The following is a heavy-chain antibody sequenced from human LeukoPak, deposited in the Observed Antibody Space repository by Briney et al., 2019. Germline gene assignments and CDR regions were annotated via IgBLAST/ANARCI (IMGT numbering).Heavy chain of an antibody. CDR1: GFTFSSYG. D-gene: IGHD3-3*01. CDR2: IRYDGSNK. J-gene: IGHJ5*02. V-gene: IGHV3-30*02. Sequence: GGSLRLSCAASGFTFSSYGMLWVRQAPGKGLEWVAFIRYDGSNKYYADSVKGRFTISRDNSKDTLYLQMNSLRAEDTAVYYCARRGRFLEWLLTNNWFDPWGQGTLVTVSS. CDR3: ARRGRFLEWLLTNNWFDP.